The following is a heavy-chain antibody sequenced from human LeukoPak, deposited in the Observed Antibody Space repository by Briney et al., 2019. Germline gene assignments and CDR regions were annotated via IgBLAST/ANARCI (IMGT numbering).Heavy chain of an antibody. CDR1: GFTFSSYE. Sequence: PGGSLRLSCAASGFTFSSYEMNWVRQAPGKGLEWVSAISGSGGSTYYADSVKGRFTISRDNSKNTLYLQMNSLRAEDTAVYYCVGFDFGVVIGTYFDYWGQGTLVTVSS. CDR3: VGFDFGVVIGTYFDY. CDR2: ISGSGGST. V-gene: IGHV3-23*01. J-gene: IGHJ4*02. D-gene: IGHD3-3*01.